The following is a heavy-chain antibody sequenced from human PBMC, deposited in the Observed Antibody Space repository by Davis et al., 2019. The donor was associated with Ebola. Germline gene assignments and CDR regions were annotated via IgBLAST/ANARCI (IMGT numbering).Heavy chain of an antibody. V-gene: IGHV1-69*13. Sequence: SVKVSCKASGGTFSSYTISWVRQAPGQGLEWMGGIIPIFGTANYAQKFQGRVTITADESTSTAYMELSSLRSEDTAVYYCARKNCTGGVCYMPFDYWGQGTLVTVSS. CDR2: IIPIFGTA. CDR1: GGTFSSYT. CDR3: ARKNCTGGVCYMPFDY. J-gene: IGHJ4*02. D-gene: IGHD2-8*02.